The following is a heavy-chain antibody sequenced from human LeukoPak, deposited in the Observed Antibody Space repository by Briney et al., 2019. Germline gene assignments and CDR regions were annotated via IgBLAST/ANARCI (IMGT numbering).Heavy chain of an antibody. Sequence: GGSLRLSCAASGFTFSSYSMNWVRQAPGKGLEWVSSISSSSSYIYYADSVKGRFTISRDNAKNSLYLQMNSLRAEDTAVYYCARVEGGPGYGFWSGYYGGYFDYWGQGTLVTVSS. CDR3: ARVEGGPGYGFWSGYYGGYFDY. CDR2: ISSSSSYI. CDR1: GFTFSSYS. V-gene: IGHV3-21*01. J-gene: IGHJ4*02. D-gene: IGHD3-3*01.